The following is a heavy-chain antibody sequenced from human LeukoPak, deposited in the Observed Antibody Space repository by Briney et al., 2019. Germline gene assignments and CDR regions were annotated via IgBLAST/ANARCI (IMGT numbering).Heavy chain of an antibody. V-gene: IGHV3-20*04. D-gene: IGHD3-10*01. Sequence: GGSLRLSCAASGFPFDDYGMSWVRLAPGKGLEWVSGVSWNGAYTEYADSVRGRFTISRDNAKKSLYLQMNSLRVDDTALYYCARRKGPYGSGTYYDYWGQGTLLSVSS. CDR1: GFPFDDYG. CDR2: VSWNGAYT. CDR3: ARRKGPYGSGTYYDY. J-gene: IGHJ4*02.